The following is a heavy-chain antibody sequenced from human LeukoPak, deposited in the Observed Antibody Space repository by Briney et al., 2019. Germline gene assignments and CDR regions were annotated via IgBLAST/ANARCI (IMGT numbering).Heavy chain of an antibody. V-gene: IGHV3-23*01. Sequence: GGSLRLSCAASGFTFSSYAMSWVRQAPGKGLEWVSAISGSGGSTYYADSVKGRFTFSRDNSKNTLYLQMNSLRAEDTAVYYCAKGRGWEASYYYYYMDVWGKGTTVTISS. CDR2: ISGSGGST. CDR3: AKGRGWEASYYYYYMDV. D-gene: IGHD1-26*01. J-gene: IGHJ6*03. CDR1: GFTFSSYA.